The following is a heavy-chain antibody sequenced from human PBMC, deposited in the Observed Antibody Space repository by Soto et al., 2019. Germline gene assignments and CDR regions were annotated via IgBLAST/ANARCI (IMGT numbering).Heavy chain of an antibody. V-gene: IGHV1-69*12. CDR1: GGTFSSYA. CDR2: IIPIFGTA. D-gene: IGHD2-15*01. J-gene: IGHJ4*02. Sequence: QVQLMQSGAEVKKPGSSVKVSCKASGGTFSSYAISWVRQAPGQGLEWMGGIIPIFGTANYAQKFQGRVTITADESTSTAYMELSSRRSEDTAVYYCARESRYCSGGSCYFLPGIDYWGQGTLVTVSS. CDR3: ARESRYCSGGSCYFLPGIDY.